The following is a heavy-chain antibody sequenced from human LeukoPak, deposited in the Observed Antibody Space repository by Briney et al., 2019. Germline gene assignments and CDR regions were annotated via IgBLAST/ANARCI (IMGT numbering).Heavy chain of an antibody. D-gene: IGHD1-1*01. CDR1: GGSISSHY. J-gene: IGHJ6*03. Sequence: PSETLSLTCTVSGGSISSHYWSWIRQPPGKGLEWIGYIYYSGSTNYNPSLKSRVTISVDTSKNQFSLKLSSVTAADTAVYYCARFRTGWYMDVWGKGTTVTVSS. CDR3: ARFRTGWYMDV. V-gene: IGHV4-59*11. CDR2: IYYSGST.